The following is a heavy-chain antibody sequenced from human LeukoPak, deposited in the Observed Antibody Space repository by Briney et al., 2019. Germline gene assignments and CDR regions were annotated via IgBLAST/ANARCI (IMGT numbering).Heavy chain of an antibody. J-gene: IGHJ3*02. CDR2: IYYTGTR. CDR1: GGSVSSGSYY. V-gene: IGHV4-61*01. CDR3: ARQGIDAFDI. Sequence: SETLSLTCTVSGGSVSSGSYYWSWIRQPPGKGLEWIAYIYYTGTRNYNPSLKSRVTISVDTSKNQISLRLSSVTAADTAVYYCARQGIDAFDIWGQGTLVTVSS.